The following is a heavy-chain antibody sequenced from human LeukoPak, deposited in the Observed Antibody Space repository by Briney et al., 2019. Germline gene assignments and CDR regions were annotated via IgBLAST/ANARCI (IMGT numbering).Heavy chain of an antibody. CDR3: AKARGYGSGYFKC. V-gene: IGHV4-38-2*02. D-gene: IGHD3-10*01. CDR1: GYSISSGYY. J-gene: IGHJ4*02. Sequence: SETLSLTCSVSGYSISSGYYWGWIRQPPGKGREWIGGVYRTGNCYYNRSLKSRVTISIDTSKNQFSLNLASVTAADTAVYFCAKARGYGSGYFKCWGQGILVPVSS. CDR2: VYRTGNC.